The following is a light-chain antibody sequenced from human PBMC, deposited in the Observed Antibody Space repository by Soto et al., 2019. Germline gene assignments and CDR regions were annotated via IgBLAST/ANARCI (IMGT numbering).Light chain of an antibody. CDR3: CSYAGGSTFWL. Sequence: QSVLTQPASVSGSPGQSLTISCTGTSSDVGGYNVVSWYQQHPGKAPKLIIFEVSERPSGVSNRFSGAKSGSTASLTISGLRTEDEADYFCCSYAGGSTFWLFGGGTKVTVL. CDR1: SSDVGGYNV. CDR2: EVS. J-gene: IGLJ3*02. V-gene: IGLV2-23*02.